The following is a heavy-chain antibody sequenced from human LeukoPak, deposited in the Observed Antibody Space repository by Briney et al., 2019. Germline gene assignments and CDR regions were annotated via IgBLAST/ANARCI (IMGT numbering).Heavy chain of an antibody. J-gene: IGHJ4*02. CDR1: GFTFSTFA. D-gene: IGHD5-18*01. CDR2: IFPSGGEI. Sequence: GGSLRLSCAASGFTFSTFAMIWVRQPPGKGLEWVSSIFPSGGEIHYADSVRGRFTISRDNSKSILSLQMNSLRAEDTAIYYCATYRQVLLPFESWGQGTLVTVSS. V-gene: IGHV3-23*01. CDR3: ATYRQVLLPFES.